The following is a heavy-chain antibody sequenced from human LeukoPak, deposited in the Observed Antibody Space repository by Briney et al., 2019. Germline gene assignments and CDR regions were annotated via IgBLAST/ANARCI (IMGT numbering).Heavy chain of an antibody. Sequence: ASVNVSCKASGYTFTSYGISWVRQAPGQGLEWMGWISAYNGNTNYAQKLQGRVTMTTDTSTSTAYMELRSLRSDDTAVYYCARDRKGSRSTVVVVAATHGYWGQGTLVTVSS. J-gene: IGHJ4*02. CDR2: ISAYNGNT. CDR3: ARDRKGSRSTVVVVAATHGY. D-gene: IGHD2-15*01. CDR1: GYTFTSYG. V-gene: IGHV1-18*01.